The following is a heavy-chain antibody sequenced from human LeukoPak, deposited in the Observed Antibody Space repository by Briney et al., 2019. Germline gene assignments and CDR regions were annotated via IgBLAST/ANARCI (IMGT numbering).Heavy chain of an antibody. J-gene: IGHJ3*02. V-gene: IGHV4-59*01. Sequence: SETLSLTCTVSGGSISNYYWSWIRQPPGKGLEWIGYIYYSGSTNYKSSLKSRVTISVDTSKNQFSLKLSSVTAADTAVYYCARSEYSYGADAFDIWGQGTMVTVSS. CDR3: ARSEYSYGADAFDI. D-gene: IGHD5-18*01. CDR1: GGSISNYY. CDR2: IYYSGST.